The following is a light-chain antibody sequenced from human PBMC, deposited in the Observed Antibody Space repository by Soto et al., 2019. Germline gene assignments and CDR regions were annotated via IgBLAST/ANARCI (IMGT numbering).Light chain of an antibody. Sequence: EIVLTQSPATLSLSPGERATLSCRASQSVSSYLAWHQQKPGQAPRLLIYDASNRATGIPARFSGSGSGTDFTLTISSLEPEDFAVYYCQQRSNWPLTWTFGQGTKVDIK. J-gene: IGKJ1*01. CDR1: QSVSSY. V-gene: IGKV3-11*01. CDR2: DAS. CDR3: QQRSNWPLTWT.